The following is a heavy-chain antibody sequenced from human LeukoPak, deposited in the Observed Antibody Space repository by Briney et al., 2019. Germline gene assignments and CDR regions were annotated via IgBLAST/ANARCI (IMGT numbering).Heavy chain of an antibody. CDR3: ARDPSYYYDSSGYPV. CDR1: GGSISSSNW. V-gene: IGHV4-4*02. D-gene: IGHD3-22*01. CDR2: IYHSGST. Sequence: SETLSLTCAVSGGSISSSNWWSWVRQPPGKGLEXXXEIYHSGSTNYNPSLKSRVTISVDKSKNQFSLKLSSVTAADTAVYYCARDPSYYYDSSGYPVWGQGTTVTVSS. J-gene: IGHJ6*02.